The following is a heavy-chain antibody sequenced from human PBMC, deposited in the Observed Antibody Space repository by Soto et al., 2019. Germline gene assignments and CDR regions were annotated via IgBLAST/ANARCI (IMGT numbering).Heavy chain of an antibody. D-gene: IGHD3-22*01. V-gene: IGHV4-59*08. J-gene: IGHJ4*02. CDR2: IYYSGST. Sequence: SETLSLTCSVSGGSIGSYYGSWIRQPPGKGLEWIGYIYYSGSTNYNPSLKSRVTISVDTSKNQFSLNLSSVTAADTAVYYCARSPVVITQYYFDYWGQGTLVTVSS. CDR1: GGSIGSYY. CDR3: ARSPVVITQYYFDY.